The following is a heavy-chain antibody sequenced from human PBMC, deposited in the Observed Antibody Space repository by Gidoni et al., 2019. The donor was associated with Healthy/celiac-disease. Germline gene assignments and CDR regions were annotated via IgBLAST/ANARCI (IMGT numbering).Heavy chain of an antibody. D-gene: IGHD3-22*01. CDR2: ISGDGGST. CDR3: AKDKGHYYDSSGYLPGDY. J-gene: IGHJ4*02. CDR1: AFPFSDYA. V-gene: IGHV3-43*02. Sequence: EVQLVESGGGVVQPGGPLRRPCAASAFPFSDYALHWVRQAPGKGLEWVSLISGDGGSTYYADSVKGRFTISRDNSKNSLYLQMNSLRTEDTALYYCAKDKGHYYDSSGYLPGDYWGQGTLVTVSS.